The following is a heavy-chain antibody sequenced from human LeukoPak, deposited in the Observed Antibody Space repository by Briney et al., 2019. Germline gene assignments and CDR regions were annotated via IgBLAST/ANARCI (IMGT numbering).Heavy chain of an antibody. CDR3: AREGYCSGGSCYSGVPLDH. CDR2: INPNSGGT. V-gene: IGHV1-2*02. Sequence: ASVKVSCKASGYTFTGYYMHWVRQAPGHGLEWMGWINPNSGGTNYAQKLQGRVTMTRDTSISTAYMELSRLRSDDTAVYYCAREGYCSGGSCYSGVPLDHWGQGTLVTVSS. CDR1: GYTFTGYY. J-gene: IGHJ5*02. D-gene: IGHD2-15*01.